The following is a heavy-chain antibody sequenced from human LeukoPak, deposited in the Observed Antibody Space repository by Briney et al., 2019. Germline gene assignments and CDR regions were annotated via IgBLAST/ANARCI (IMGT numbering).Heavy chain of an antibody. CDR2: IYYSGST. J-gene: IGHJ4*02. Sequence: SETLSLTCTVSGGSISSYYWSWIRQPPGKGLEWIGYIYYSGSTNYNPSLESRVTISVDTSKNQFSLKLSSVTAADTAVYYCARVGPDYYGSGSYYYWGQGTLVTVSS. D-gene: IGHD3-10*01. V-gene: IGHV4-59*01. CDR1: GGSISSYY. CDR3: ARVGPDYYGSGSYYY.